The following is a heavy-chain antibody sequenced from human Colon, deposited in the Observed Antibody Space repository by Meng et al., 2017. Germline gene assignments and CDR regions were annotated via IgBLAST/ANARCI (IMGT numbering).Heavy chain of an antibody. V-gene: IGHV1-58*01. CDR3: AADAYGKEEDYDY. J-gene: IGHJ4*02. D-gene: IGHD4-17*01. CDR1: GFTFSSSA. CDR2: IVVGSAST. Sequence: SVKVSCKTSGFTFSSSAVQWVRQGRGQRLEWIGWIVVGSASTTYAQKFQERVTITRDMSTSTAYLELSSLRSEDTAVYYCAADAYGKEEDYDYWGQGTLVTGAS.